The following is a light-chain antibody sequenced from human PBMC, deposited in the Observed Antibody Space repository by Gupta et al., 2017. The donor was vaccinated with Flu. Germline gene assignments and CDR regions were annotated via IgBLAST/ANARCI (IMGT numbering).Light chain of an antibody. J-gene: IGLJ1*01. V-gene: IGLV4-60*03. CDR1: NGHNNDI. Sequence: QPVLTQSSSASASLGSSVKLTCTLSNGHNNDIIAWHQQQPGKAPRFLMKLEGSGTYTKGSGIPDRFSGSASGADRYLTISNVQAEDEDDYYCEAWSSATYVFGAGTKVTVL. CDR3: EAWSSATYV. CDR2: LEGSGTY.